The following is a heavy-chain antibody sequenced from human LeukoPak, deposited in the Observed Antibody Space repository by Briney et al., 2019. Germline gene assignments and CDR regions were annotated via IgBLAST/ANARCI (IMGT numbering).Heavy chain of an antibody. Sequence: GASVKVSCKSSGYTFTSYDINWVRQATGQGLEWMGWMNPNSGNTGYAQKFQGRVTMTRNTSISTAYMELSSLRSEDTAVYYCARGSGVYSSGWNDWFDPWGQGTLVTVSS. CDR1: GYTFTSYD. CDR2: MNPNSGNT. CDR3: ARGSGVYSSGWNDWFDP. D-gene: IGHD6-19*01. V-gene: IGHV1-8*01. J-gene: IGHJ5*02.